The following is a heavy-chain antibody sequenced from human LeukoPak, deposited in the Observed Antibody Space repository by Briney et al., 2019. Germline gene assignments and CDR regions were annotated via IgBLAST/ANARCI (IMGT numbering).Heavy chain of an antibody. CDR2: IYYSGST. V-gene: IGHV4-59*12. CDR3: AREIRSYYGSGSHGDY. D-gene: IGHD3-10*01. J-gene: IGHJ4*02. CDR1: GGSISSYY. Sequence: SETLSLTCTVSGGSISSYYWSWIRQPPGKGLEWIGYIYYSGSTNYNPSLKSRVTISVETSKNEFSLKLSSVTAADTAVYYCAREIRSYYGSGSHGDYWGQGTLVTVSS.